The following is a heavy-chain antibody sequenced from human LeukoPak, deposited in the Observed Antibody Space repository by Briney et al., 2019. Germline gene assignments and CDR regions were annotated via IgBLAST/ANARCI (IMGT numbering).Heavy chain of an antibody. CDR3: AKGSSGWFDY. V-gene: IGHV3-23*01. Sequence: GGSLRLSCAASGFTFSNYGMSWVRQAPWNGLERVSAISGSGGSTYYADSVKGRFTISRDNSKNTLYLQMNSLRAEDTAVYYCAKGSSGWFDYWGQGTLVTVSS. CDR1: GFTFSNYG. D-gene: IGHD6-19*01. CDR2: ISGSGGST. J-gene: IGHJ4*02.